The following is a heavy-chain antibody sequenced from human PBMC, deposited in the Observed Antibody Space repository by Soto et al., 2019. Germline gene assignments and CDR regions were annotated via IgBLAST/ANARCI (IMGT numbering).Heavy chain of an antibody. CDR3: ARGIGTNPMFDY. CDR1: GGSISSYY. D-gene: IGHD6-13*01. V-gene: IGHV4-59*01. J-gene: IGHJ4*02. CDR2: IYYSGST. Sequence: PSETLSLTCTVSGGSISSYYWSWIRQPPGKGLEWIGYIYYSGSTNYNPSLKSRVTISVDTSKNQFSLKLSSVTAADTAVYYCARGIGTNPMFDYWGQGTLVTVSS.